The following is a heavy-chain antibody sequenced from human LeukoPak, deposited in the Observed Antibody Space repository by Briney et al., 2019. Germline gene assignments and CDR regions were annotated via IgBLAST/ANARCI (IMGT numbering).Heavy chain of an antibody. CDR3: AKDPGAVAGTRGYYFDY. CDR2: ISWNSGSI. CDR1: GFTFDDYA. Sequence: PGGSLRLSRAASGFTFDDYAMHWVRQAPGKGLEWVSGISWNSGSIGYADSVKGRFTISRDNAKNSLYLQMNSLRAEDMALYYCAKDPGAVAGTRGYYFDYWGQGTLVTVSS. D-gene: IGHD6-19*01. V-gene: IGHV3-9*03. J-gene: IGHJ4*02.